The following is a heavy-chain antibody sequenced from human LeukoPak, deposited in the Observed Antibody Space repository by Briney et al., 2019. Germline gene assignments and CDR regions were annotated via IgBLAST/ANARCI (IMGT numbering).Heavy chain of an antibody. D-gene: IGHD3-22*01. Sequence: GGSLRLSCAASGFTFSSYWMSWVRQAPGKGLEWVANIKQDGSEKYYVDSVKGRFTISRDNAKNSLYLQMNSLRAEDTAVYYCASLGHYYDSSGYSRDYFDYWGQGTLVTVSS. CDR1: GFTFSSYW. CDR3: ASLGHYYDSSGYSRDYFDY. CDR2: IKQDGSEK. V-gene: IGHV3-7*01. J-gene: IGHJ4*02.